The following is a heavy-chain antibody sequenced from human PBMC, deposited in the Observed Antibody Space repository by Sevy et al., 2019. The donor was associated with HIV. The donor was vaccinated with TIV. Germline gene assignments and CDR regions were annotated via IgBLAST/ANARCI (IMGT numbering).Heavy chain of an antibody. CDR2: ISSSSSYI. CDR1: GFTFCSYS. D-gene: IGHD3-10*01. Sequence: GGSLRLSCAASGFTFCSYSMNWVRQAPGKGLEWVSSISSSSSYIYYADSVKGRFTISRDNAKNSLYLQMNSLRAEDTAVYYCARGGRYYYGSGSYFGKDVWGQGTTVTVSS. CDR3: ARGGRYYYGSGSYFGKDV. V-gene: IGHV3-21*01. J-gene: IGHJ6*01.